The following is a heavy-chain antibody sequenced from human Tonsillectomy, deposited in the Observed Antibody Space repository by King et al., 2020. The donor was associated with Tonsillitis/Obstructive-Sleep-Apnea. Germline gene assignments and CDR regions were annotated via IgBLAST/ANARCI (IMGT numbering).Heavy chain of an antibody. Sequence: VQLVESGGGLVKPGGSLRLSCAASGFTFSSYSMNWVRQAPGKGLEWVSSISGSSSYIYYADSLKGRFPISRDNAKNSLYLQMNSLRAEDTAVYYWARDSRDGYNFDYWGQGTLVTVSS. CDR2: ISGSSSYI. CDR1: GFTFSSYS. V-gene: IGHV3-21*01. J-gene: IGHJ4*02. CDR3: ARDSRDGYNFDY. D-gene: IGHD5-24*01.